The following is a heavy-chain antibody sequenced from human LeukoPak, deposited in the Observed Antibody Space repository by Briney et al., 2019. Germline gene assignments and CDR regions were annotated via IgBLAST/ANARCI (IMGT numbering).Heavy chain of an antibody. V-gene: IGHV4-34*01. Sequence: PSETLSLTFGVYGGSLSGHSWSWIRQPPGKGLEWIGEINYSESTTYNPSLKSRVTISVDTSKTQFSLKVTSVTAADTAVYYCARAPRDRGYCGATSCFEYMDVWGRGTTVTISS. CDR3: ARAPRDRGYCGATSCFEYMDV. CDR1: GGSLSGHS. CDR2: INYSEST. D-gene: IGHD2-15*01. J-gene: IGHJ6*03.